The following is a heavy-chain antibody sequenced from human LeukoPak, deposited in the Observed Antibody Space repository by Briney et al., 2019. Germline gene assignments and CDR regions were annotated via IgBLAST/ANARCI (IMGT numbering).Heavy chain of an antibody. CDR1: GYTFTTYA. Sequence: ASVKVSCKASGYTFTTYAMNWVRQAPGQGLEWMGWINPNSGGTNYAQKFQGRVTMTRDTSISTAYMELSRLRSDDTAVYYCMANDYYDSSGYYAFDIWGQGTMVTVSS. CDR3: MANDYYDSSGYYAFDI. D-gene: IGHD3-22*01. J-gene: IGHJ3*02. V-gene: IGHV1-2*02. CDR2: INPNSGGT.